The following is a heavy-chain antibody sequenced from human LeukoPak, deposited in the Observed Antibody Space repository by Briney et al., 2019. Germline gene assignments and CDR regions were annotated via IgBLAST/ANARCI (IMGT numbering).Heavy chain of an antibody. V-gene: IGHV3-74*01. Sequence: PGGSLRLSCAASGFTLSSYWMHWVRQAPGKGLVWVSRISSDGSSTSYADSVKGRFTISRDNAKNTLYLQMNSLRAEDTAVYFCAGGSYYGSGSYYVLSDFWGQGTLVTVSS. CDR2: ISSDGSST. CDR3: AGGSYYGSGSYYVLSDF. D-gene: IGHD3-10*01. J-gene: IGHJ4*02. CDR1: GFTLSSYW.